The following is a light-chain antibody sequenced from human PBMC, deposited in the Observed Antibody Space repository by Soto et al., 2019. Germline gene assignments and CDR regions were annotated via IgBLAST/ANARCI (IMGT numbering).Light chain of an antibody. Sequence: QSVLTQPPSASGTPGQRATISCCGSNSNIGSDIVNCYQLLPGAAPEVLINTTNQRPSGVPERFSDSKSGTSASLAISGLQSEDEANSSCATWDGGLSGPFVFGTGTKLTVL. J-gene: IGLJ1*01. V-gene: IGLV1-44*01. CDR3: ATWDGGLSGPFV. CDR1: NSNIGSDI. CDR2: TTN.